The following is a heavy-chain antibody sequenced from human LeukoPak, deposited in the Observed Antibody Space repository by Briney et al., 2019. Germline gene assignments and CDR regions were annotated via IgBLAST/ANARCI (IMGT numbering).Heavy chain of an antibody. Sequence: SETLSLTCTVSGGSISSYYWGWIRQPPGKGLEWIGSIYYSRSTYYNPSLKSRVTISVDTSKNQFSLKLSSVTAADTAVYYCARRITIFHWFDPWGQGTLVTDSS. CDR3: ARRITIFHWFDP. CDR1: GGSISSYY. D-gene: IGHD3-3*01. J-gene: IGHJ5*02. V-gene: IGHV4-39*01. CDR2: IYYSRST.